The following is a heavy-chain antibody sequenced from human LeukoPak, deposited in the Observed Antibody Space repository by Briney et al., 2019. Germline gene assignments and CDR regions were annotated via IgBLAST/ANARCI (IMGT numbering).Heavy chain of an antibody. Sequence: ASVKVSCKASGGTFSSYAISWVRQAPGQGLEWMGGIIPIFGTANYAQKFQGRVTITADESTSTAYMELSSLRSEDTAVYYCARGLRGYESCYYYYGMDVWGKGTTVTVSS. V-gene: IGHV1-69*13. CDR3: ARGLRGYESCYYYYGMDV. D-gene: IGHD5-12*01. CDR2: IIPIFGTA. J-gene: IGHJ6*04. CDR1: GGTFSSYA.